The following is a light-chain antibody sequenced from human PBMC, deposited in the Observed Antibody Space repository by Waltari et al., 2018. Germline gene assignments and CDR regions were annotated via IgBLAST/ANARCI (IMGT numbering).Light chain of an antibody. CDR2: DDS. Sequence: SYLLTQPPSVSVAPGQSARIPCGGNTIETKSVHWYQPKPGQAPLLVVFDDSDRPSGIPERFSGSNSGNSATLTISRVEAGDEADYYCQVWDRSSDHVVFGGGTKLTVL. CDR1: TIETKS. CDR3: QVWDRSSDHVV. V-gene: IGLV3-21*02. J-gene: IGLJ2*01.